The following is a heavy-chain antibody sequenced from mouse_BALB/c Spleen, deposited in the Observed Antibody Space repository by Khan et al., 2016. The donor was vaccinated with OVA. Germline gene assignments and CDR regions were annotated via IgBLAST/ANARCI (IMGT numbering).Heavy chain of an antibody. J-gene: IGHJ3*01. V-gene: IGHV1S136*01. Sequence: VQLKQSGPELVKPGASVKMSCKASGYTFTSYVMHWVKQKPGQGLEWIGYISPNNDGSKYNEKFRSKATLTSDKSSSTAYMELSSLTSEDSAVYYGLRSLYYDGSAYEGFAYWGQGTLVTVSA. D-gene: IGHD1-1*01. CDR2: ISPNNDGS. CDR1: GYTFTSYV. CDR3: LRSLYYDGSAYEGFAY.